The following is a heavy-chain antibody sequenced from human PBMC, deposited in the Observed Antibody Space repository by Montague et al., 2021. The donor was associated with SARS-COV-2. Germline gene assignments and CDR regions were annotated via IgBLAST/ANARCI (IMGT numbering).Heavy chain of an antibody. D-gene: IGHD3-22*01. CDR2: IYTSGGA. V-gene: IGHV4-61*02. J-gene: IGHJ3*01. Sequence: TLSLTCTVSGGSINSGSYYWSWIRQPAGKGLEWIGLIYTSGGANYDPSLKSRVTMSVDTSKNQFSLKLSSVTAADTAVYYCARGGVFYDSSGPFTDAFDPWGHGILVTVSS. CDR1: GGSINSGSYY. CDR3: ARGGVFYDSSGPFTDAFDP.